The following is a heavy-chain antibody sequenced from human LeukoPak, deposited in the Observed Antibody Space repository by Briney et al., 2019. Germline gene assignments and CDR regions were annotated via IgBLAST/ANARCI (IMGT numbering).Heavy chain of an antibody. J-gene: IGHJ4*02. Sequence: ASVKVSCKASGYTFTSYYMHWVRQAPGQGLEWMGIINPRGGSTDYAQKFQDRITMTSDTSTSTVYMELNSLRSDDTAVYFCARVGSAAATADYWGQGTLVTVSS. V-gene: IGHV1-46*01. CDR1: GYTFTSYY. CDR3: ARVGSAAATADY. CDR2: INPRGGST. D-gene: IGHD6-25*01.